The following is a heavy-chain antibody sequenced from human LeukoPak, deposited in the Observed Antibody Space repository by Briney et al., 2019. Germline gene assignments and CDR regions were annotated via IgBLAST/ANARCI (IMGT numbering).Heavy chain of an antibody. Sequence: GGSLRLSCAASGFTVSSNYMSWVRQAPGKGLEWVSVIYSGGSTYYADSVKGRFTISRDNSKNTLYLQMNSLRAEDTAVYYCARITPYDILTGGDYWGQGTLVTVSS. CDR2: IYSGGST. J-gene: IGHJ4*02. V-gene: IGHV3-53*01. CDR1: GFTVSSNY. D-gene: IGHD3-9*01. CDR3: ARITPYDILTGGDY.